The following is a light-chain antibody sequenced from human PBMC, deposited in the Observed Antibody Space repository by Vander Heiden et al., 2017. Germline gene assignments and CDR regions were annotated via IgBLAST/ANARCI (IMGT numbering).Light chain of an antibody. CDR1: NIGSKG. CDR3: QVWDSSSDHFV. CDR2: DDS. V-gene: IGLV3-21*02. Sequence: SYLPTPPPSASAAPGQTARITCGGNNIGSKGVHWYQQKPGQAPVLVIYDDSDRPSGIPERFSGSNSGNTATLTISRVEAGDEADYYCQVWDSSSDHFVFGTGSKVTVL. J-gene: IGLJ1*01.